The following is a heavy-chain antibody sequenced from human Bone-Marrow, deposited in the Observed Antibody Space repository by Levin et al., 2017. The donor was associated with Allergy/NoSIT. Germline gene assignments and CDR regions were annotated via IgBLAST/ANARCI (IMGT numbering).Heavy chain of an antibody. CDR3: AREGSVTGMRSFDY. CDR1: GFTFSRYS. D-gene: IGHD6-19*01. J-gene: IGHJ4*02. V-gene: IGHV3-33*01. CDR2: FWSDGSTK. Sequence: PGGSLRLSCAASGFTFSRYSMHWVRQAPGKGLEWVAAFWSDGSTKYDADSVKGRFTISRDNSKNTLYLQMSSLRAEDTAIYYCAREGSVTGMRSFDYWGQGTLVTVSS.